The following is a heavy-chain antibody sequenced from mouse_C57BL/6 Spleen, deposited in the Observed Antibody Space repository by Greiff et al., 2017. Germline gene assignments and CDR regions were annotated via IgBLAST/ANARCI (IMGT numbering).Heavy chain of an antibody. V-gene: IGHV5-17*01. D-gene: IGHD1-2*01. CDR3: ARGGIATAPFDY. CDR2: ISSGSSTI. J-gene: IGHJ2*01. CDR1: GFTFSDYG. Sequence: EVQGVESGGGLVKPGGSLKLSCAASGFTFSDYGMHWVRQAPEKGLEWVAYISSGSSTIYYADTVKGRFTISRDNAKNPLFLQMTSLRSGGTAMYYCARGGIATAPFDYWGQGTTRTVSS.